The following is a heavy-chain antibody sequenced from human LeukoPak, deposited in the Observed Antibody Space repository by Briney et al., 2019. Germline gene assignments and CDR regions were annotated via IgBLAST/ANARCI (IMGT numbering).Heavy chain of an antibody. Sequence: SETLSLTCAVYGGSFSGCYWSWIRQPPGKGLEWIGYIYYSGSTYYNPSLKSRVTISVDTSENQFSLKLSSVTAADTAVYYCARERYRSSRGWFDPWGQGTLVTVSS. D-gene: IGHD6-6*01. CDR1: GGSFSGCY. CDR2: IYYSGST. J-gene: IGHJ5*02. V-gene: IGHV4-34*09. CDR3: ARERYRSSRGWFDP.